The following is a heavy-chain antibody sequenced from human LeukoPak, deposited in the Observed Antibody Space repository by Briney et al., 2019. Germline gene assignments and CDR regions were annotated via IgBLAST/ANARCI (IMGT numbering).Heavy chain of an antibody. V-gene: IGHV3-7*01. CDR2: IKQDGSEK. D-gene: IGHD3-16*01. CDR1: GFTFSSYW. CDR3: ARDSGGYYDYVWGSFDY. Sequence: GGSLRLSCAASGFTFSSYWMSWVRQAPGKGLEWVANIKQDGSEKYYVDSVKGRFTISRDNAKNSLYLQMNSLRAEDTAVYYCARDSGGYYDYVWGSFDYWGQETLVTVSS. J-gene: IGHJ4*02.